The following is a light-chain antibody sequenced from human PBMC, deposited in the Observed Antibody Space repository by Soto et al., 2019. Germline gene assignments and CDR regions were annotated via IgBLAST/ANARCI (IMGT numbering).Light chain of an antibody. CDR3: CSYAGSYSWV. CDR2: DVS. Sequence: QSALTQPRSVSGSPGQSVTISCTGTSSDVGAYHYVSWYQHHPGKAPKVMIYDVSERPSGVPDRFSGSKSDNKASLTISGLQAEDEADYYCCSYAGSYSWVFGGGTKVTVL. V-gene: IGLV2-11*01. J-gene: IGLJ3*02. CDR1: SSDVGAYHY.